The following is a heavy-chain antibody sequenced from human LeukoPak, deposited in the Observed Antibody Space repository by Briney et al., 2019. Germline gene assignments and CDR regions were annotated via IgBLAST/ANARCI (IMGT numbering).Heavy chain of an antibody. V-gene: IGHV4-4*09. J-gene: IGHJ5*02. D-gene: IGHD2-2*01. CDR2: IYTSGST. Sequence: SETLSLTCTVSGGSISSYYWSWIRQPPGKGLEWIGYIYTSGSTNYNPSLKSRVTISVDTSKNQCSLKLSSVTAADTAVYYRAILTFNCSSTSCYFGWFDPGRQGTVVTV. CDR3: AILTFNCSSTSCYFGWFDP. CDR1: GGSISSYY.